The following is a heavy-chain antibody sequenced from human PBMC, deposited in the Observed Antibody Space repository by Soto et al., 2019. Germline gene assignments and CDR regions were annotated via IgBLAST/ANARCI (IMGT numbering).Heavy chain of an antibody. D-gene: IGHD6-6*01. CDR3: VRQQIATLDIYGMDV. CDR1: GGSVSAHSAA. V-gene: IGHV6-1*01. Sequence: SQTMSLTCAISGGSVSAHSAAWNWIMQSPSRGLEWLGRTYYRSKWNYDYAESVKSRMTITPDTSNNHFSLQLNSVTPEDTAVYYCVRQQIATLDIYGMDVLGQRTSVSVSS. J-gene: IGHJ6*01. CDR2: TYYRSKWNY.